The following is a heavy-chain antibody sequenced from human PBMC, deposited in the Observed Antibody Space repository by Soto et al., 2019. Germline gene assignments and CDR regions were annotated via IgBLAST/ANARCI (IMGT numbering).Heavy chain of an antibody. Sequence: QVQLQESGTGLVKPLQTLSLTCAVSGGSINRGDFFWNWIRQHPERGLEWIGYIYNRGGTFYNPSLENRLTISMDNSKNLCSLKLTSRTDADTAVYYCATSPKGYSGPTAFDSWVQGVLVTVSS. CDR1: GGSINRGDFF. J-gene: IGHJ4*02. V-gene: IGHV4-31*11. CDR2: IYNRGGT. CDR3: ATSPKGYSGPTAFDS. D-gene: IGHD2-21*01.